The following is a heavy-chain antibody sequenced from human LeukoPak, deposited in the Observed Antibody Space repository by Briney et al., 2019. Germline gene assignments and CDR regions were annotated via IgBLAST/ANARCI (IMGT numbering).Heavy chain of an antibody. CDR1: GDSVSSDSAA. CDR3: ARDGGLQLGVGFDY. D-gene: IGHD5-24*01. Sequence: SQTLSLTCAISGDSVSSDSAAWNWIRQSPSRGLEWLGRTYYRSKWYNDYAVSVKSRITINPDTSKNQFSLQLNSVTPEDTAVYYCARDGGLQLGVGFDYWGQGTLVTVSS. V-gene: IGHV6-1*01. J-gene: IGHJ4*02. CDR2: TYYRSKWYN.